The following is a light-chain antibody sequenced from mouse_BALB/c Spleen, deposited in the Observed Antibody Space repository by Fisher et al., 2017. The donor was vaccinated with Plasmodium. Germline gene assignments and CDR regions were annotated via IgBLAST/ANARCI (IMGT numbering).Light chain of an antibody. J-gene: IGKJ5*01. V-gene: IGKV1-110*01. Sequence: VLTQSPLSLPVSLGDQASISCRSTQSLLHSDGNTYLHWYLQKPGQSPKLLIYKVSNRFSGVPDRVSGSGSGTDFTLKISRVEAEDLGVYFCFQTTHLPLTFGAGTKLELK. CDR2: KVS. CDR3: FQTTHLPLT. CDR1: QSLLHSDGNTY.